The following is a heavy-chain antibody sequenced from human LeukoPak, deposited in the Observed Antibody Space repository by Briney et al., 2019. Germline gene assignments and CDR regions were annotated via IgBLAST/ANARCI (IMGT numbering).Heavy chain of an antibody. Sequence: SETLSLTCAVYGGSFSGYYWSWIRQPPGKGLEWIGEINHSGSTNYNPSLKSRVTISVDTSKNQFSLKLSSVTAADTAVYYCARGESGYYYYYGMDVWGQRTTVTVSS. V-gene: IGHV4-34*01. J-gene: IGHJ6*02. CDR2: INHSGST. CDR1: GGSFSGYY. CDR3: ARGESGYYYYYGMDV. D-gene: IGHD3-3*01.